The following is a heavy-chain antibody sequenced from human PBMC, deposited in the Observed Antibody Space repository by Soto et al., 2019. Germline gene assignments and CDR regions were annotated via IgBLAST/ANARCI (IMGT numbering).Heavy chain of an antibody. Sequence: SETLSLTCTVSGGSISSYYWSWMRQPPGKGLEWIGYIYYSGSTNYNPSLKSRVTISVDTSKNQFSLKLSSVTAADTAVYYCARAWQYSSGFFDYWGQGTLVTVS. D-gene: IGHD6-19*01. J-gene: IGHJ4*02. CDR2: IYYSGST. CDR3: ARAWQYSSGFFDY. CDR1: GGSISSYY. V-gene: IGHV4-59*01.